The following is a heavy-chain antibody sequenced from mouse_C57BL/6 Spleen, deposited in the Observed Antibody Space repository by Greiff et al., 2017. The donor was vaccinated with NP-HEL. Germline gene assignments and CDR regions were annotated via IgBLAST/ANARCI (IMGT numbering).Heavy chain of an antibody. D-gene: IGHD1-1*01. CDR1: GFTFSSYA. V-gene: IGHV5-9-1*02. Sequence: EVQVVESGEGLVKPGGSLKLSCAASGFTFSSYAMSWVRQTPEKRLEWVAYISSGGDYIYYADTVKGRFTISRDNARNTLYLQMSSLKSEDTAMYYCTRVATTVVAGYFDVWGTGTTVTVSS. J-gene: IGHJ1*03. CDR3: TRVATTVVAGYFDV. CDR2: ISSGGDYI.